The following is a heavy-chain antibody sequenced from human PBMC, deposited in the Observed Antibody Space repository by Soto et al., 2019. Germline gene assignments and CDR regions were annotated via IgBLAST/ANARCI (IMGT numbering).Heavy chain of an antibody. CDR2: ISGYNGNT. V-gene: IGHV1-18*04. CDR1: GYTFTDYG. Sequence: QVQLVESGAEVKKPGASVKVSCKASGYTFTDYGISWVRQAPGQGLEWMGGISGYNGNTKYAQKFQGRVTMTTDTPTNTAYMELRSLRSDDTAVYYCARDREYYYDSSGNYYYHYGLDVWGQGTTVTVS. J-gene: IGHJ6*02. CDR3: ARDREYYYDSSGNYYYHYGLDV. D-gene: IGHD3-22*01.